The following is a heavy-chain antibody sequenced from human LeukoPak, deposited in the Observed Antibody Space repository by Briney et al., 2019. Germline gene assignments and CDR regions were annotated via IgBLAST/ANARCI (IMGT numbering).Heavy chain of an antibody. CDR2: IWYDGSNK. CDR3: ARGGIQLWRRYYFDY. D-gene: IGHD5-18*01. V-gene: IGHV3-33*01. J-gene: IGHJ4*02. CDR1: GFTFSSYV. Sequence: GRSLRLSCAASGFTFSSYVMHWVRQAPGKGLEWVAVIWYDGSNKYYADSVKGRFTISRDNSKNTLYLQMNSLRAEDTAVYYCARGGIQLWRRYYFDYWGQGTLVTVSS.